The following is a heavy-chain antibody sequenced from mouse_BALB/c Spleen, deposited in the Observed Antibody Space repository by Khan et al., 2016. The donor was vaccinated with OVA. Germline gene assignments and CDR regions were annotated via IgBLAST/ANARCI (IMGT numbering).Heavy chain of an antibody. CDR3: ARSLVDYYAMDY. CDR1: GFTFSSFA. D-gene: IGHD2-2*01. V-gene: IGHV5-9-3*01. CDR2: ISPGGHYT. J-gene: IGHJ4*01. Sequence: EVELVESGGGVVKPGGSLKLSCSASGFTFSSFAMSWVRPTQERRLVWVATISPGGHYTFYPDRVKGRFTLSRHNARHPQDHQLRSLRSADTAMYYCARSLVDYYAMDYWGQGTSVTVSS.